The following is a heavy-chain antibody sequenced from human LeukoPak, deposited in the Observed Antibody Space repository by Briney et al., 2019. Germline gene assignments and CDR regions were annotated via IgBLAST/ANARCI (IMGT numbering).Heavy chain of an antibody. CDR2: IKYDDSEK. CDR1: GFFFNSFW. CDR3: VRGRDGSF. D-gene: IGHD5-24*01. Sequence: GGSLRLSCATSGFFFNSFWMTWVRQAPGKGLEWVANIKYDDSEKYLVESVKGRFTISRDNARNSLFLQMDSLRVEDTAVYYCVRGRDGSFWGRGTQVTVS. J-gene: IGHJ4*02. V-gene: IGHV3-7*01.